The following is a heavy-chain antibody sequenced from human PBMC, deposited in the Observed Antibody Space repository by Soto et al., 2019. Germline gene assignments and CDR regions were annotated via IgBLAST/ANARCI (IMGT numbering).Heavy chain of an antibody. CDR1: GFSLSHYV. V-gene: IGHV3-30*03. J-gene: IGHJ4*02. Sequence: VQLVESGGGVVQPGTSLRLSCSVSGFSLSHYVLHWVRQAPGKGLEWVAVIRDDGKKNYATSVRGRFTVSRDMSKCTMILQMYNLRVDDSAIYYCAREGDTHAFRGFDFWGQGTLVTVSS. CDR2: IRDDGKK. CDR3: AREGDTHAFRGFDF. D-gene: IGHD3-10*01.